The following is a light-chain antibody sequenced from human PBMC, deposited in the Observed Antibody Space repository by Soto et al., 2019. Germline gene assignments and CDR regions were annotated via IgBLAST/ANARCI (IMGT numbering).Light chain of an antibody. J-gene: IGLJ2*01. Sequence: QSVLTQPPSVSGAPGQRVTISCTGSSSNIGAGYDVHWYQQLPGTAPKLLIYANSNRPSGVPDRFSGSKSGTSASLAITGLQAEDEADYYCQSCGSSLSVVFGGGTKLTVL. CDR2: ANS. CDR3: QSCGSSLSVV. V-gene: IGLV1-40*01. CDR1: SSNIGAGYD.